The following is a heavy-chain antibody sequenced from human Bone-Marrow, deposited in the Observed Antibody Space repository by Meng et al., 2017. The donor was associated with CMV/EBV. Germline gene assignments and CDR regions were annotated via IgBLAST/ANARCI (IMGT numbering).Heavy chain of an antibody. CDR2: ISSSGSTI. CDR1: GFTFSDYY. J-gene: IGHJ5*02. Sequence: ASGFTFSDYYMSWIRQAPGKGLEWVSYISSSGSTIYYADSVKGRFTISRDNAKNSLYLQMNSLRAGDTAVYYCARDIKWELQVWFDPWGQGTLVTVSS. CDR3: ARDIKWELQVWFDP. D-gene: IGHD1-26*01. V-gene: IGHV3-11*01.